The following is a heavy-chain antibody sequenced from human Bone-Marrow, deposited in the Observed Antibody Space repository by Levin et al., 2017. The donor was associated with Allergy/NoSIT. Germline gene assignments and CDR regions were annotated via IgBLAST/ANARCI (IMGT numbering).Heavy chain of an antibody. CDR2: ITWDSTSI. CDR3: AKDGCRTTSCYFNH. D-gene: IGHD2-2*01. V-gene: IGHV3-9*01. CDR1: GFAFDDYA. Sequence: SLKISCAASGFAFDDYAMHWVRQTPGKGLEWVSGITWDSTSIEYADSVRGRFTISRDNAKNSLYLQMNTLRPEDTALYYCAKDGCRTTSCYFNHWGQGALVTVSS. J-gene: IGHJ4*02.